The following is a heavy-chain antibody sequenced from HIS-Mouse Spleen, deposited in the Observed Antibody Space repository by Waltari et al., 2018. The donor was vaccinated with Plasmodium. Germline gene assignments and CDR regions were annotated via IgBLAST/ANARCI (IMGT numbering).Heavy chain of an antibody. CDR2: IYSGGRT. CDR1: GFTVSSNY. Sequence: EVQLVESGGGLIQPGGSLRLSCAASGFTVSSNYLSWVRPGPGKGLAWVSVIYSGGRTYYADSVKGRFTIARDNSKNTLYLQMNSLRAEDTAVYYCARSPNVDTAMADFDYWGQGTLVTVSS. V-gene: IGHV3-53*01. CDR3: ARSPNVDTAMADFDY. J-gene: IGHJ4*02. D-gene: IGHD5-18*01.